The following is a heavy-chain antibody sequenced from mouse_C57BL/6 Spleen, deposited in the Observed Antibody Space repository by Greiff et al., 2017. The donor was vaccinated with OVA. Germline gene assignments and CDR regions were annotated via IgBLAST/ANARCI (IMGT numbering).Heavy chain of an antibody. CDR1: GYSITSGYY. CDR2: ISYDGSN. Sequence: EVQVVESGPGLVKPSQSLSLTCSVTGYSITSGYYWNWIRQFPGNKLEWMGYISYDGSNNYNPSLKNRISITRDTSKNQFFLKLNSVTTEDTATYYCAREGTTEYYFDYWGQGTTLTVSS. CDR3: AREGTTEYYFDY. V-gene: IGHV3-6*01. J-gene: IGHJ2*01. D-gene: IGHD1-1*01.